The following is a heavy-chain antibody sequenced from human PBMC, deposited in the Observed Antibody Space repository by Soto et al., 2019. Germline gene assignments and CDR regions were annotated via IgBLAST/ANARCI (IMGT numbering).Heavy chain of an antibody. D-gene: IGHD3-10*01. CDR1: GFTLTTYT. CDR3: VRERGLSSFYGMDV. Sequence: LRLSCEASGFTLTTYTMNWVRQASGKGLEWVSSITSSIGHIYYADSVKGRFTISRDNARNSLYLQMNSLRAEDTAVYYCVRERGLSSFYGMDVWGQGTTVTVSS. CDR2: ITSSIGHI. V-gene: IGHV3-21*01. J-gene: IGHJ6*02.